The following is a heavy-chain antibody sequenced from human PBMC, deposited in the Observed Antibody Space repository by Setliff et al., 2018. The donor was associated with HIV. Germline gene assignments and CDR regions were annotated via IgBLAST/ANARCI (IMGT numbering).Heavy chain of an antibody. V-gene: IGHV4-38-2*02. CDR3: ARDPHRRYYYYGMDV. J-gene: IGHJ6*02. Sequence: PSETLSLTCAVSGYSISSGYYWGWIRQPPGKGLEWIGSIYHSGNTYYNPSLKSRVTMSLDTSKNQFSLKLNSVTAADTAVYYCARDPHRRYYYYGMDVWGQGTTVTVSS. CDR2: IYHSGNT. CDR1: GYSISSGYY.